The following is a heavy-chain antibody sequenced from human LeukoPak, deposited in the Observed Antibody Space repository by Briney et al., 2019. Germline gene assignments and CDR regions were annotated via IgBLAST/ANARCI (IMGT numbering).Heavy chain of an antibody. Sequence: GGSLRLSCAASGFTFSSYAMSWARQAPGKGLEWVSAIYGGGEGTYYADSVKGRFTVSRDNSKNTLYLQMDGLSAEDTAVYYCAKMAGMTRQVYYMDVWGKGATVTVSS. J-gene: IGHJ6*03. V-gene: IGHV3-23*01. CDR3: AKMAGMTRQVYYMDV. CDR2: IYGGGEGT. CDR1: GFTFSSYA. D-gene: IGHD1-1*01.